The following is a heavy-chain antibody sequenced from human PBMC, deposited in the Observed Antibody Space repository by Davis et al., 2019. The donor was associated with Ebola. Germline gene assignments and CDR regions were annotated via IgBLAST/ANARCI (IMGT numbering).Heavy chain of an antibody. CDR2: LGTSADT. V-gene: IGHV3-23*01. CDR3: AKDTSNIWFDI. D-gene: IGHD1-26*01. CDR1: GFTFSSSW. Sequence: GGSLRLSCAASGFTFSSSWMSWVRQAPGKGLEWVSTLGTSADTYYADSVKGRFTISRDNSKNTLYLQMNGLRVEDTAIYYCAKDTSNIWFDIWGQGTMVTVSS. J-gene: IGHJ3*02.